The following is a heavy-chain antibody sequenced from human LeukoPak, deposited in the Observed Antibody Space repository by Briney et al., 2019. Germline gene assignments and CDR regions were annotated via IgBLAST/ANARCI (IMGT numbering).Heavy chain of an antibody. CDR3: AKDWGIAAAGTGFDY. Sequence: GGSLRLSCAASGFTFSSYAMSWVRQAPGKGLEWVSAISGSGGSTYFADSVKGRFTISRDNSKNTLYLQMNSLRAEDTAVYYCAKDWGIAAAGTGFDYWGQGTLVTVSS. D-gene: IGHD6-13*01. V-gene: IGHV3-23*01. CDR2: ISGSGGST. CDR1: GFTFSSYA. J-gene: IGHJ4*02.